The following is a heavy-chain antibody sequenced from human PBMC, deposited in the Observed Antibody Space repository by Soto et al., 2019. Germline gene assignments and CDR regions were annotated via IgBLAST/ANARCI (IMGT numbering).Heavy chain of an antibody. CDR3: ARDWGLGYCSGASCSQFDY. D-gene: IGHD2-15*01. CDR1: GYTFSIYG. V-gene: IGHV1-18*01. Sequence: QVQLVQSGAEVKRPGASVKVSCKASGYTFSIYGISWVRQAPGQGLEWMGWISAYNGNINYAQRFQDRVAMTTDTSTSTAYMERRSLRSDDTAVYYCARDWGLGYCSGASCSQFDYWGPGTLVTVSS. CDR2: ISAYNGNI. J-gene: IGHJ4*02.